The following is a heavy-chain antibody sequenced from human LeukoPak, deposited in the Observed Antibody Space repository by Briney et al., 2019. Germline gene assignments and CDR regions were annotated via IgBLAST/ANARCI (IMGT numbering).Heavy chain of an antibody. CDR3: ASGITIFGVVIPEDYYYYGMDV. Sequence: PGGSLRLSCAASGFTVSSNYMSWVRQAPGKGLEWVSVIYSGGSTYYADSAKGRFTISRDNSKNTLYLQMNGLRAEDTAVHYCASGITIFGVVIPEDYYYYGMDVWGQGTTVSVSS. CDR1: GFTVSSNY. J-gene: IGHJ6*02. V-gene: IGHV3-66*01. CDR2: IYSGGST. D-gene: IGHD3-3*01.